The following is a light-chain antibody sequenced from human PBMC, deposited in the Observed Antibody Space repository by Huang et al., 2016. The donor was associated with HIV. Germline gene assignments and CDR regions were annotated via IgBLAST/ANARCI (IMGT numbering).Light chain of an antibody. CDR2: DAS. CDR3: QQYHNWPYS. Sequence: EIVLTQSPATLSVSPGEGATLSCRANQSIATNLAWYHQRPGQAPMILIYDASTRASGLPGRFSGSGSGTEFTLTVSGLHSEDFAIYYCQQYHNWPYSFGQGTKLEIK. CDR1: QSIATN. J-gene: IGKJ2*03. V-gene: IGKV3-15*01.